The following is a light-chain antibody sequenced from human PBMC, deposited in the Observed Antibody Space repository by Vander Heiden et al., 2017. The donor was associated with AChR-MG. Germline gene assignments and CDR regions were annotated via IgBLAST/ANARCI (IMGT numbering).Light chain of an antibody. V-gene: IGLV3-1*01. CDR3: QAWDSSTPWV. J-gene: IGLJ2*01. Sequence: SYELTQPPPASESPGQTATITCSGDKLGDKYACWYQQKPGQSSVLVIYQDSNRPSGIPDRFSASNSGNTATLTISGTQAMDEADYYCQAWDSSTPWVFGGGTKLTVL. CDR1: KLGDKY. CDR2: QDS.